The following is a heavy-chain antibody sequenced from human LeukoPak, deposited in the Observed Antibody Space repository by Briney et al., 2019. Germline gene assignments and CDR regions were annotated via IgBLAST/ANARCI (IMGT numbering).Heavy chain of an antibody. CDR1: GYTFTSYA. D-gene: IGHD6-19*01. J-gene: IGHJ5*02. CDR3: ARSAVAGTWSWFDP. CDR2: INAGNGNT. V-gene: IGHV1-3*01. Sequence: ASVKVPCKASGYTFTSYAMHWVRQAPGQRLEWMGWINAGNGNTKYSQKFQGRVTITRDTSASTAYMELSSLRSEDTAVYYCARSAVAGTWSWFDPWGQGTLVTVSS.